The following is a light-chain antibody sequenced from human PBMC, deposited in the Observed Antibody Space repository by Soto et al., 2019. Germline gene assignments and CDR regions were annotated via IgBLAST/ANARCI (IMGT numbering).Light chain of an antibody. CDR3: SSYTSSSTYV. V-gene: IGLV2-14*01. CDR2: DVS. Sequence: QSVLTQPASVSGSPGQSITISCTGTSSDVGRYNYVSWYQQHPGKAPKLMIYDVSNRPSGVSNRFSASKSGNTASLTISGLQAEDEADYFCSSYTSSSTYVFGTGTKLTVL. J-gene: IGLJ1*01. CDR1: SSDVGRYNY.